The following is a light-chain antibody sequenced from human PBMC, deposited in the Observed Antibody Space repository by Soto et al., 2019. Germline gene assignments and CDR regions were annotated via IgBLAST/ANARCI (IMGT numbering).Light chain of an antibody. CDR1: QSVSSS. CDR2: DAS. CDR3: QKFNSPPYT. V-gene: IGKV1-5*01. Sequence: DIQMTQSPSTLSAFVGDRVIITCRASQSVSSSLAWYQQKPGKAPKLLIYDASTLESGVPSRFSGSGYGTDFSLTISSLQPEDVATYYCQKFNSPPYTFGQGTKLEIK. J-gene: IGKJ2*01.